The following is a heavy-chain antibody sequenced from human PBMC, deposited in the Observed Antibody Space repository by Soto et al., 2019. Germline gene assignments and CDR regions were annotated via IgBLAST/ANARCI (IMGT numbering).Heavy chain of an antibody. CDR3: ARTGYRDYDLGF. CDR1: GGSISSDGYY. D-gene: IGHD5-12*01. Sequence: QVQLQESGPGLVKPSQTLSLTCTVSGGSISSDGYYWSWIRQHPRKGLEWIGYIYYSGTTHYHRSLKSRLTISVDTSESGSAMEVTRVTAARAAVDYGARTGYRDYDLGFWVQGTVVAVSS. V-gene: IGHV4-31*03. J-gene: IGHJ4*02. CDR2: IYYSGTT.